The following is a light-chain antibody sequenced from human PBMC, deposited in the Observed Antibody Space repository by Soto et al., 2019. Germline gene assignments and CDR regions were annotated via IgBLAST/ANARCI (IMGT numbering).Light chain of an antibody. Sequence: DIHLIQSPSTLSASVGDRVTITCRANQTISRWLAWYQQKPEKAPKFLIYDASTLESGVPSRFSGSGSETEFTLTISSLQPGDFATYYCQHYNTYPWTFGQGTKVDIK. CDR1: QTISRW. CDR2: DAS. V-gene: IGKV1-5*01. J-gene: IGKJ1*01. CDR3: QHYNTYPWT.